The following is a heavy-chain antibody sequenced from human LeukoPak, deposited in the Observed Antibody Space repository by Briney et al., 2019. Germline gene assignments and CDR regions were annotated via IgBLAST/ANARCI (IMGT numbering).Heavy chain of an antibody. J-gene: IGHJ4*02. V-gene: IGHV4-59*08. CDR3: ARVVGLWFGEIPFDY. Sequence: SSETLSLTCTVSIGSISDYYWSWIRQPPGKGLEWIGYIYDSENTNYNPSLKSRVTISVDTSKKHFSLKLSSVTAADTAVYYCARVVGLWFGEIPFDYWGQGTLVTVSS. CDR1: IGSISDYY. CDR2: IYDSENT. D-gene: IGHD3-10*01.